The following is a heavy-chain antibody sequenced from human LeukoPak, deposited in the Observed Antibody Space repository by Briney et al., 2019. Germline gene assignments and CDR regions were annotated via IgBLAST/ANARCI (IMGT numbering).Heavy chain of an antibody. CDR2: IKTDGSQI. CDR1: GFTFSSYW. Sequence: PGGSLRLSCAASGFTFSSYWMTWVRQAPGKGLEWVANIKTDGSQIYCVDSVKGRFTISRDNAKNSLYLQMNSLRAEDTAVYYCARDLNWETYWGQGTLVSVSS. V-gene: IGHV3-7*01. D-gene: IGHD7-27*01. J-gene: IGHJ4*02. CDR3: ARDLNWETY.